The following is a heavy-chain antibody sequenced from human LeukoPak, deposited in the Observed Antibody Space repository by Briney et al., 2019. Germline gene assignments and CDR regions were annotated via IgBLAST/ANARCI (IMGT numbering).Heavy chain of an antibody. D-gene: IGHD6-13*01. V-gene: IGHV4-38-2*02. Sequence: SETLSLTCTVSGYSISSGYYWGWIRQPPGKGLEWIGSIYHSGSTYYNPSLKSRVTISVDTSKNQFSLKLSSVIAADTAVYYCARDRGQQLVLGYNWFDPWGQGTLVTVSS. CDR2: IYHSGST. CDR3: ARDRGQQLVLGYNWFDP. J-gene: IGHJ5*02. CDR1: GYSISSGYY.